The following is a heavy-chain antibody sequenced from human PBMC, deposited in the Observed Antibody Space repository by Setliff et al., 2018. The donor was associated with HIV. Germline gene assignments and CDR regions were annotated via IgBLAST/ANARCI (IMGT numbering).Heavy chain of an antibody. CDR1: GYSFSNYG. D-gene: IGHD2-2*01. J-gene: IGHJ4*02. Sequence: GASVKVSCKASGYSFSNYGISWVRQAPGQGLEWMGWISPYNGNTNYVHKLQGRVTITTDTYTSTAYMALRSLRSDDTDLYYCARKPSGSPIEYWGQGSLVTVSS. CDR2: ISPYNGNT. V-gene: IGHV1-18*01. CDR3: ARKPSGSPIEY.